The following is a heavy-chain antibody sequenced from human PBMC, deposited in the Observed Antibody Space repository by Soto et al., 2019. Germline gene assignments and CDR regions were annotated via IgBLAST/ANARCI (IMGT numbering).Heavy chain of an antibody. J-gene: IGHJ4*01. Sequence: SETLSLTCTVSGGSISSSSYYWGWIRQPPGKGLEWIGSIYYSGSTYYNPSLKSRVTISVDTSKNQFSLKLSSVTAADTAVYYCAIGTDLQIDFWGQGTLVTVSS. CDR1: GGSISSSSYY. CDR2: IYYSGST. V-gene: IGHV4-39*01. CDR3: AIGTDLQIDF. D-gene: IGHD3-10*01.